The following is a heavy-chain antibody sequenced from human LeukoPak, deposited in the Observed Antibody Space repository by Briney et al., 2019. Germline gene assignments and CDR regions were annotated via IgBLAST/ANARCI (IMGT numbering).Heavy chain of an antibody. D-gene: IGHD5-12*01. CDR1: GYTFTSYY. Sequence: ASVTVSCKASGYTFTSYYLLWVRQAPGQGLEWMGLINPSGGSTSYAQKFQGRVTITRDMSTSTVYMELSSLRSEDTAVYYCARVGVWSGSDWGDYYYYYYMDVWGKGTTVTISS. CDR3: ARVGVWSGSDWGDYYYYYYMDV. J-gene: IGHJ6*03. CDR2: INPSGGST. V-gene: IGHV1-46*01.